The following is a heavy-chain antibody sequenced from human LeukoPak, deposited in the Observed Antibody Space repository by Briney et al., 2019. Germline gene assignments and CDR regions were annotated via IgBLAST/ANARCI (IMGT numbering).Heavy chain of an antibody. J-gene: IGHJ6*04. CDR3: AELGITMIGGV. Sequence: GGSLRLSCAASGFTFSDYYMSWIRQAPGKGLEWVAYISSGGSPTYYLDSVKGRFTISRGNAENSLYLQMNSLRAEDTAVYYCAELGITMIGGVWGKGTTVTISS. CDR2: ISSGGSPT. V-gene: IGHV3-11*04. CDR1: GFTFSDYY. D-gene: IGHD3-10*02.